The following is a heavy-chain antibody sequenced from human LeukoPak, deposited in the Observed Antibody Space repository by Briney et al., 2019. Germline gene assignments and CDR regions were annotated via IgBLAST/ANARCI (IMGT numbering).Heavy chain of an antibody. CDR2: IYSDNT. J-gene: IGHJ6*03. CDR3: ARAPPYSSSWYLHYYYMDV. Sequence: PGGSLRLSCTVSGFTVSSNSMSWVRQAPGKGLEWVSFIYSDNTHYSDSVKGRFTISRDNAKNSLYLQMSSLRAEDTAVYYCARAPPYSSSWYLHYYYMDVWGKGTTVTVSS. CDR1: GFTVSSNS. V-gene: IGHV3-53*01. D-gene: IGHD6-13*01.